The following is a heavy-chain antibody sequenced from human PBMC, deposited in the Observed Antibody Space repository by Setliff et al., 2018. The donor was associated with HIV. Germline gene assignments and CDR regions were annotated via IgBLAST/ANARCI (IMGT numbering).Heavy chain of an antibody. D-gene: IGHD6-13*01. V-gene: IGHV2-70*12. CDR1: GGSITAPYNY. CDR3: AHSIPEDFNSSSWYKFYYGMDV. Sequence: TLSLTCTVSGGSITAPYNYWSWIRQPPGKALEWLARIDWDDDKYYSTSLKTRLTISKDTSKNQVVLTMTNMDPVDTGTYYCAHSIPEDFNSSSWYKFYYGMDVWGQGTTVTVSS. J-gene: IGHJ6*02. CDR2: IDWDDDK.